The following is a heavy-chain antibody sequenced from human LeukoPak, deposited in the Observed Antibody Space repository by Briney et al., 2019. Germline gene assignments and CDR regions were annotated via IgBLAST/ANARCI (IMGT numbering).Heavy chain of an antibody. D-gene: IGHD5-12*01. CDR3: ARVRKYSGYYSWYFDL. J-gene: IGHJ2*01. CDR1: GFTFSSYD. V-gene: IGHV3-13*01. Sequence: GGSLRLSCAASGFTFSSYDMHWVRQATGKGLEWVSAIGTAGDTYYPGSVKGRFTISRENAKNSLYLQMNSLRAGDTAVYYCARVRKYSGYYSWYFDLWGRGTLVAVSS. CDR2: IGTAGDT.